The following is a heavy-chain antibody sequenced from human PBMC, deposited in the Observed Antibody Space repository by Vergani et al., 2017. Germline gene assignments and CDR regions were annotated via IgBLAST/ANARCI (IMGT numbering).Heavy chain of an antibody. Sequence: EVQLVESGGGLVQPGRSLRLSCAASGFTFDDYAMHWVRQAPGKGLEWVSGISWNSGSIGYADSVKGRFTISRDNAKNSLYLQMNSLRVEDTAVYYCAKDWGSRDDYNYGWFDPWGQGTLVTVSS. D-gene: IGHD5-24*01. V-gene: IGHV3-9*01. CDR3: AKDWGSRDDYNYGWFDP. CDR2: ISWNSGSI. CDR1: GFTFDDYA. J-gene: IGHJ5*02.